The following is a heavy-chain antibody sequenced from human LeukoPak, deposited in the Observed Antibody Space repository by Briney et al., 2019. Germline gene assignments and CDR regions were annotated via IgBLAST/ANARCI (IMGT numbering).Heavy chain of an antibody. J-gene: IGHJ4*02. CDR3: ARDNSKPYYYDSSGTYYFDY. D-gene: IGHD3-22*01. Sequence: PGGSLRLSCAASGFTFSSYAMHWVRQAPGKGLEWVAVISYDGSNKYYADSVKGRFTISRDNSKNMLYLQMNSLRAEDTAVYYCARDNSKPYYYDSSGTYYFDYWGQGTLVTVSS. CDR2: ISYDGSNK. V-gene: IGHV3-30-3*01. CDR1: GFTFSSYA.